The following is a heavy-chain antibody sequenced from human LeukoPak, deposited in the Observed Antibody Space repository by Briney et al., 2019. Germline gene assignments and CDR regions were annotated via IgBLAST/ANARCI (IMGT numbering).Heavy chain of an antibody. CDR2: IKQDGSEK. CDR1: GFTFGSYW. CDR3: VRGGSPSTKFWGGYLGNYYYMDV. D-gene: IGHD3-3*01. J-gene: IGHJ6*03. V-gene: IGHV3-7*01. Sequence: PGGSLRLSCAASGFTFGSYWMSWVRQAPGKGQEWVANIKQDGSEKYYVDSVRGRFTISRDNAKNSLYLQMNSLRAEDTAVYYCVRGGSPSTKFWGGYLGNYYYMDVWGKGTTVTVSS.